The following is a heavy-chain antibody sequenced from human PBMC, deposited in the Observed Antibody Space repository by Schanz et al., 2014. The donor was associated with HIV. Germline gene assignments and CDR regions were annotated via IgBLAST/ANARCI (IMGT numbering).Heavy chain of an antibody. CDR3: ARDRISTVGAPHFDL. Sequence: EVQLVESGGGLVQPGRSLRLSCAASGFTFDEYAMHWVRQAPGKGLEWVSSISWNSGSIGYADSVKGRFTISRDNAKNSLYLQMNSLRAEDTAVYYCARDRISTVGAPHFDLWGQGTLVTVSS. J-gene: IGHJ4*02. D-gene: IGHD1-26*01. CDR2: ISWNSGSI. V-gene: IGHV3-9*01. CDR1: GFTFDEYA.